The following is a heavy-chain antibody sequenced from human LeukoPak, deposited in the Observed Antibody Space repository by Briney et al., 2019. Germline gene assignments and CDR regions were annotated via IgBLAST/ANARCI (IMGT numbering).Heavy chain of an antibody. CDR3: AKTEVSSHFDY. CDR2: ISGSGGST. D-gene: IGHD6-13*01. CDR1: GFTVSSNY. Sequence: PGGSLRLSCAASGFTVSSNYMSWVRQAPGKGLEWVSAISGSGGSTYYADSVKGRFTISRDNSKNTLYLQMNSLRAEDTAVYYCAKTEVSSHFDYWGQGTLVTVSS. J-gene: IGHJ4*02. V-gene: IGHV3-23*01.